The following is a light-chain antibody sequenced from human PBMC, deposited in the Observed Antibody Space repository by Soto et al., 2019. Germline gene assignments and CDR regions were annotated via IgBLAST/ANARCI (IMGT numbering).Light chain of an antibody. CDR1: SSDGGGYNY. J-gene: IGLJ1*01. CDR2: DVS. V-gene: IGLV2-14*01. CDR3: SSYTSSSTLRHV. Sequence: QSVLTQPASVSGSPGQSITISCTGNSSDGGGYNYVSWYQQHPGKAPKLMIYDVSNRPSGVSNRFSGSKSGNTASLTISGLQAEDEADYYCSSYTSSSTLRHVFGTGTKVTVL.